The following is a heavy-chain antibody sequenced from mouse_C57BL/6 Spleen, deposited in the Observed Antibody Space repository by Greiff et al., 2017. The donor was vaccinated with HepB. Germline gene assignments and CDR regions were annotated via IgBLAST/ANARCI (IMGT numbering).Heavy chain of an antibody. V-gene: IGHV5-9-1*02. CDR1: GFTFSSYA. D-gene: IGHD1-1*01. CDR2: ISSGGDYI. Sequence: EVQGVESGEGLVKPGGSLKLSCAASGFTFSSYAMSWVRQTPEKRLEWVAYISSGGDYIYYADTVKGRFTISRDNARNTLYLQIRSLKSEDTAMYYCTRDGVYYYGSSWYFDVWGTGTTVTVSS. CDR3: TRDGVYYYGSSWYFDV. J-gene: IGHJ1*03.